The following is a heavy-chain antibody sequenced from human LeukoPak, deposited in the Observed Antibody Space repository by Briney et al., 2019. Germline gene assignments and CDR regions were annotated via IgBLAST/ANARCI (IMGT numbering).Heavy chain of an antibody. CDR3: APRRASGYYPSPFFGY. J-gene: IGHJ4*02. V-gene: IGHV3-23*01. Sequence: PGGSLRLSCTASGFTFSSYAMSWVRQAPGKGLEWASVISVSGGSTYYADSVKGRFTISRDNSKNTLYLQMNSLRAEDTAVYYCAPRRASGYYPSPFFGYWGPGTLVTVSS. CDR1: GFTFSSYA. CDR2: ISVSGGST. D-gene: IGHD3-22*01.